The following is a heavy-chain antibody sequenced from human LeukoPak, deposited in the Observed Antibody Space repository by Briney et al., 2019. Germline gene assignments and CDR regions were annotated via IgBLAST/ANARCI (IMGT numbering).Heavy chain of an antibody. CDR2: INPSGGST. V-gene: IGHV1-46*01. J-gene: IGHJ4*02. D-gene: IGHD1-14*01. CDR3: ARDPPTYGNRRPPFDY. Sequence: ASVKVSCKASGYTFTSNYMHWVRQAPGQGLEWMGIINPSGGSTSYAQKFQGKVTMTRDTSTSTVYMELSSLRSEDTAVYHCARDPPTYGNRRPPFDYWGQGTLVTVSS. CDR1: GYTFTSNY.